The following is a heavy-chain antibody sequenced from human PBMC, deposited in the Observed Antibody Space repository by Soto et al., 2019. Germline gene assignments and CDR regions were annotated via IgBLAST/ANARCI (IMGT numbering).Heavy chain of an antibody. V-gene: IGHV1-3*01. Sequence: ASVKVSCKASGYTFTSYAMHWVRQAPGQRLEWMGWINAGNGNTKYSQKFQGRVTITRDKSTSTAYMELSSLRSEDTAVYYCARNPTAAPETIDYWGQGTLVTVSS. J-gene: IGHJ4*02. CDR2: INAGNGNT. CDR3: ARNPTAAPETIDY. CDR1: GYTFTSYA. D-gene: IGHD6-13*01.